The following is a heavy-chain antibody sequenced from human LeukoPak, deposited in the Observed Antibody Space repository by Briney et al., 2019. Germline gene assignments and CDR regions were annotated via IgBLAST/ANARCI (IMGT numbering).Heavy chain of an antibody. J-gene: IGHJ4*02. Sequence: SETLSLTCAVYGGSFSGYYWSWIRQPPGKGLEWIGYIYYSGTTNYNPSLKSRVTISVDTSKNQFSLKLSSVTAADTAVYYCARGAGGNDDYWGQGALVTVSS. V-gene: IGHV4-59*01. CDR1: GGSFSGYY. D-gene: IGHD4-23*01. CDR3: ARGAGGNDDY. CDR2: IYYSGTT.